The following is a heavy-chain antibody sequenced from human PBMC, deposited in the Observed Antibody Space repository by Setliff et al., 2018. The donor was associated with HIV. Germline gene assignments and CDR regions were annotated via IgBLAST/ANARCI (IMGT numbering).Heavy chain of an antibody. CDR3: ARDPYCSGDGCFRYYQH. D-gene: IGHD2-15*01. V-gene: IGHV4-59*01. J-gene: IGHJ1*01. CDR2: IYYSGST. CDR1: GGSISRYY. Sequence: PSETLSLTCTVSGGSISRYYWSWIRQPPGKGLEWIGYIYYSGSTNYNPSLKSRVTISVDTSKNKFSLKMRSVTAADTAVYFCARDPYCSGDGCFRYYQHWGRGTLVTVSS.